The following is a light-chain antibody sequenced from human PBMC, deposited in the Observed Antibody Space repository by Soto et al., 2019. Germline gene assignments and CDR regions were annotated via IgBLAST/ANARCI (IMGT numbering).Light chain of an antibody. V-gene: IGLV2-14*01. CDR2: EVS. CDR3: SSYSSRNSLYI. CDR1: SSDVGTYNY. Sequence: QSALTQPASVSGSPGQSITISCTGGSSDVGTYNYVSWYQQHPGKAPKLMIYEVSNRPLGISRRFSGSKSGNSASLTISGLQSEDEADYYCSSYSSRNSLYIFGTGTKVTVL. J-gene: IGLJ1*01.